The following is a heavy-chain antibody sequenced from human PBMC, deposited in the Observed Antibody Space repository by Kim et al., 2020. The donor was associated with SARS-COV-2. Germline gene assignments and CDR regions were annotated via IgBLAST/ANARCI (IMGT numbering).Heavy chain of an antibody. CDR2: IYYSGSP. V-gene: IGHV4-61*01. CDR3: ARERRDILTGYYYYYGMDV. Sequence: SETLSLTCTVSGGSVSTGSYYWSWIRQPPGKGLEWIGYIYYSGSPNYNPSLKSRVTISVDTSKNQFSLKLSTVTAADTAVYYCARERRDILTGYYYYYGMDVWGQGTTVTASS. J-gene: IGHJ6*02. D-gene: IGHD3-9*01. CDR1: GGSVSTGSYY.